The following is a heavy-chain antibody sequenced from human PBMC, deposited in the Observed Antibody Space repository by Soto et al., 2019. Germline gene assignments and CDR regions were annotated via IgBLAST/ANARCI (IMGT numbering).Heavy chain of an antibody. Sequence: SVKGSCKAAGGTFSVDGFSWVRQAPGQGPEWIGGIIPILTTPNYAQKFQGRVTIVADESTTTVYMELSSLKFEDTAVYYCATSVGIAPTGEDGMDVWGQGTSVTVSS. CDR2: IIPILTTP. CDR1: GGTFSVDG. D-gene: IGHD2-8*02. CDR3: ATSVGIAPTGEDGMDV. V-gene: IGHV1-69*13. J-gene: IGHJ6*02.